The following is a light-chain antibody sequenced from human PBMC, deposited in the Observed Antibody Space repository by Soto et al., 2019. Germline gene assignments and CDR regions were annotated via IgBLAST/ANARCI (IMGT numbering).Light chain of an antibody. J-gene: IGKJ1*01. CDR3: QQYNSYPWT. CDR1: QSISSR. Sequence: DIQMTQSPSTLSASVGDRVIITCRASQSISSRLAWYQQKPGKAPKLLIYDASSLESGAPSRFSGSGSGTEFTLTISSLQPVHFATYYCQQYNSYPWTFGQGTKVDIK. V-gene: IGKV1-5*01. CDR2: DAS.